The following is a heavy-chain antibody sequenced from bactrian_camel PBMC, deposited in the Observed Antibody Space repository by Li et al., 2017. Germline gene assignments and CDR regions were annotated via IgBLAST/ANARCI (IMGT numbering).Heavy chain of an antibody. CDR3: AARSVGWCPLFEHWLGKRAYTPAGYFAN. CDR1: GFTSNGLC. J-gene: IGHJ4*01. CDR2: IYLGGNGKP. V-gene: IGHV3S40*01. D-gene: IGHD1*01. Sequence: VQLVESGGGSVQAGGSLRLSCAASGFTSNGLCVAWFRQASGKERTPVASIYLGGNGKPNYAGSMEDRFTMSKDNTKNTVFLEGHGLKPDDTAMYYCAARSVGWCPLFEHWLGKRAYTPAGYFANWGQGTQVTVS.